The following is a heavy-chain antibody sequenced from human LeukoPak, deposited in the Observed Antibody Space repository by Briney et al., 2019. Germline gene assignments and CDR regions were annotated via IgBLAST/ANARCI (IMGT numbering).Heavy chain of an antibody. Sequence: SETLSLTCTVSGGSICNYYWSWIREPPGKGMEWIGYMYYSGSTNYNPSLESRVTISIDTSKNQFSLNLSSVTAADTGVYYCVRGVAGTWARWFDPWGQGTLVTVSS. J-gene: IGHJ5*02. CDR3: VRGVAGTWARWFDP. V-gene: IGHV4-59*01. CDR2: MYYSGST. CDR1: GGSICNYY. D-gene: IGHD6-19*01.